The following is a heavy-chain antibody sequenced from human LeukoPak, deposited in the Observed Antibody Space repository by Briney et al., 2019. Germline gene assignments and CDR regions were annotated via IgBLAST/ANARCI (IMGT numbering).Heavy chain of an antibody. Sequence: SETLSLTCTVSGGSISSYYWSWIRQPPGKGLEWIGYIYYSGSTNYNPSLKSRVTISVDTSKNQFSLKLSSVTAADTAVYYCARASGYSYGFNWFDPWGQGTLVTVSS. CDR2: IYYSGST. D-gene: IGHD5-18*01. CDR1: GGSISSYY. V-gene: IGHV4-59*01. CDR3: ARASGYSYGFNWFDP. J-gene: IGHJ5*02.